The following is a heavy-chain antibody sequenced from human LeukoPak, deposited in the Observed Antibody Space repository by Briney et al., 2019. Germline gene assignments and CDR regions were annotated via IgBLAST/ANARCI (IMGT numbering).Heavy chain of an antibody. D-gene: IGHD1-26*01. CDR3: AVSGSYGAYFDY. CDR2: INPNSGGT. CDR1: GYTFTGYY. J-gene: IGHJ4*02. Sequence: GASVKVSCKASGYTFTGYYMHWVRQAPGQGLEWMGWINPNSGGTNYAQKFQGRVTMTRDTSTSTVYMELSSLRSEDTAVYYCAVSGSYGAYFDYWGQGTLVTVSS. V-gene: IGHV1-2*02.